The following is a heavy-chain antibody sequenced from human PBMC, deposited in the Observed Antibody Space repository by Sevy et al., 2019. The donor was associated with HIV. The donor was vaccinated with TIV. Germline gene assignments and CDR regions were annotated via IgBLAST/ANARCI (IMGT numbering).Heavy chain of an antibody. D-gene: IGHD3-3*01. V-gene: IGHV3-21*01. J-gene: IGHJ6*02. CDR3: ARDCGVLRFLEWLPHYYYYGMDV. Sequence: GESLKIYCAASGFTFSSYSMNWVRQAPGKGLEWVSSISSSSSYIYYADSVKGRFTISRDNAKNSLYLQMNSLRAEDTAVYYCARDCGVLRFLEWLPHYYYYGMDVWGQGTTVTVSS. CDR1: GFTFSSYS. CDR2: ISSSSSYI.